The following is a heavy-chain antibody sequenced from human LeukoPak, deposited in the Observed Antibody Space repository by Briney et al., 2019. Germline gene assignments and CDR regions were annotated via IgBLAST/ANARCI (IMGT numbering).Heavy chain of an antibody. CDR3: ARHRTASDY. D-gene: IGHD3-16*02. CDR1: GFTFSSYS. V-gene: IGHV3-48*01. J-gene: IGHJ4*02. Sequence: GGSLRLSCAASGFTFSSYSMNWVRQAPGKGLEWVSYISSSSSTIYYADSVKGRFTISRDNAKNSLYLQMNSLRVEDTAVYYCARHRTASDYWGQGTLVTVSS. CDR2: ISSSSSTI.